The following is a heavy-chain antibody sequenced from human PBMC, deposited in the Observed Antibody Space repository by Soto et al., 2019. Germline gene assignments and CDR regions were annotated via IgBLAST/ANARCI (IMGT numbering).Heavy chain of an antibody. J-gene: IGHJ4*02. CDR3: ARVGLGSGFDY. CDR1: GGSFSGYY. Sequence: QVQLQQWGAGLLKPSETLSLTCAVYGGSFSGYYWSWIRQPPGKGLEWIGEINHSGSTNYNPSLKSRVTLSVDTSKNQFSLKLSSVTAADTAVYYCARVGLGSGFDYWGQGTLVTVSS. V-gene: IGHV4-34*01. CDR2: INHSGST. D-gene: IGHD7-27*01.